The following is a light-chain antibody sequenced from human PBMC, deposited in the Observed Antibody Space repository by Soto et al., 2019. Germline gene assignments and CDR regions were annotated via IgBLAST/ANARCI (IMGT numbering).Light chain of an antibody. CDR2: AAS. CDR3: QQYGSSPNT. J-gene: IGKJ2*01. V-gene: IGKV3-20*01. Sequence: EIVLTQSPGTLSLSPGERATLSCRASQSVISTFLAWYQQSPGQAPRLLIYAASSRATGIPVRFSGSGSATDLTLTISRLEPEDFSVYYCQQYGSSPNTFGQGTKLEFK. CDR1: QSVISTF.